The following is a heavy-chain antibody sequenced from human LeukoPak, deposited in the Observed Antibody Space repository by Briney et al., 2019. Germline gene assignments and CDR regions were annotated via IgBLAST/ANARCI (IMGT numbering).Heavy chain of an antibody. V-gene: IGHV3-23*01. J-gene: IGHJ4*02. D-gene: IGHD3-10*01. CDR1: GFTFSSYW. Sequence: GGSLRLSCAASGFTFSSYWMNWVRQAPGKGLEWVSAISGSGGSTYYADSVKGRFTISRDNSKNTLYLQMNSLRSEDTAVYYCARVAGRKGQYYFDYWGRGTLVTVSS. CDR2: ISGSGGST. CDR3: ARVAGRKGQYYFDY.